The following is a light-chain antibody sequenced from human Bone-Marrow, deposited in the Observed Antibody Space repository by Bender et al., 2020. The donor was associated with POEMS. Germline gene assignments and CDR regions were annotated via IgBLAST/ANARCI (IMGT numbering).Light chain of an antibody. Sequence: QSVLTQPPSASGTPGQSVTISCSGTSSNFGNNAANWYQHVPGTAPKLLIYSNNQRPSGVPDRFSASTSGTSASLAISGLQSDDEADYYCSSWDDSLNGWVFGGGTKLTVL. CDR1: SSNFGNNA. CDR3: SSWDDSLNGWV. V-gene: IGLV1-44*01. J-gene: IGLJ3*02. CDR2: SNN.